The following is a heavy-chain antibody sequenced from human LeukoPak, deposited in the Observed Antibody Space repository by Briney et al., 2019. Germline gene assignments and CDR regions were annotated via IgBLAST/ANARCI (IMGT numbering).Heavy chain of an antibody. Sequence: GGSLRLSCAASGSTFSSYWMHWVRQAPGKGLVWVSRINSDGSSTSYADSVKGRFTISRDNAKNTLYLQMNSLRAEDTAVYYCARGIPGIAVAGTFSWFDPWGQGTLVTVSS. V-gene: IGHV3-74*01. J-gene: IGHJ5*02. CDR1: GSTFSSYW. CDR3: ARGIPGIAVAGTFSWFDP. D-gene: IGHD6-19*01. CDR2: INSDGSST.